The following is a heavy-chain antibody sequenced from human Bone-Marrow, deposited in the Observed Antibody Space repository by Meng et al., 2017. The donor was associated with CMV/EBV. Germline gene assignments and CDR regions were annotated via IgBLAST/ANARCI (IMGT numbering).Heavy chain of an antibody. Sequence: GGSLRLSCAASGFTFSSYVMSWVRQAPGKGLEWVSTISGSGGDTYYADSVKGRFTISRDNSKNTLYLQMNSLRAEDTAVYYCANLRSAVGGTRDDYWGQGTLVTVSS. CDR2: ISGSGGDT. CDR3: ANLRSAVGGTRDDY. V-gene: IGHV3-23*01. CDR1: GFTFSSYV. D-gene: IGHD1-26*01. J-gene: IGHJ4*02.